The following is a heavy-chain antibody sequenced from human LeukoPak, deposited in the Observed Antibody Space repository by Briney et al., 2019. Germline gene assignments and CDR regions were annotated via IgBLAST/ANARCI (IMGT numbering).Heavy chain of an antibody. Sequence: GESLKISCKGSGFSFPSYWIGWVRQMPGKGLEWMGIIYPGDSDTRYSPSFQGQVTISADKSISTAYLQWSSLKASDTAMYYCARLHYYDILTGYYFDYWGQGTLVTVSS. V-gene: IGHV5-51*01. CDR1: GFSFPSYW. CDR3: ARLHYYDILTGYYFDY. J-gene: IGHJ4*02. D-gene: IGHD3-9*01. CDR2: IYPGDSDT.